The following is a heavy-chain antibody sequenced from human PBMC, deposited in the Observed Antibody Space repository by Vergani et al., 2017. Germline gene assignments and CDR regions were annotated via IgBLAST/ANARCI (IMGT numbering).Heavy chain of an antibody. CDR3: AKPYSGSGSMKGWFDP. J-gene: IGHJ5*02. V-gene: IGHV3-23*01. CDR1: GFTFSSYA. D-gene: IGHD3-10*01. Sequence: EVQLLESGGGLVQPGGSLRLSCAASGFTFSSYAMSWVRQAPGEGLEWVSAISSSGGSTYYADAVKGRFTIARDNSKNTLYLQMNSLRAEDTAVYYCAKPYSGSGSMKGWFDPWGQGTLVTVSS. CDR2: ISSSGGST.